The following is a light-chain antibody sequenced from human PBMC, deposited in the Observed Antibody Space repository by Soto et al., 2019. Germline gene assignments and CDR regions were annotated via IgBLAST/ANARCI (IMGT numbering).Light chain of an antibody. Sequence: EIVLTQSPATLSLSPGDRATLSCGASQSVSSSYLAWYQQKPGLAPRLLIYDASSRAAGIPDRFSGSGSETTFALTISRLEPEDFAVYYCQQYGSSPTWTFGQGTKVEIK. CDR3: QQYGSSPTWT. CDR2: DAS. V-gene: IGKV3D-20*01. CDR1: QSVSSSY. J-gene: IGKJ1*01.